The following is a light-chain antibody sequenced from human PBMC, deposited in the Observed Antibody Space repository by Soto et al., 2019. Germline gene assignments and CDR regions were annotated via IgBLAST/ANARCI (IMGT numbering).Light chain of an antibody. CDR1: SSDVGGYNY. V-gene: IGLV2-11*01. CDR2: DVS. CDR3: CSYAGSYTHYV. J-gene: IGLJ1*01. Sequence: QSVLTQPRSVSGSPGQSITISCTETSSDVGGYNYVSWYRQHPGKAPKLMIYDVSKRPSGVPDRFSGSKSGNTASLTISGLQAEDEADYYCCSYAGSYTHYVFGTGIKLTVL.